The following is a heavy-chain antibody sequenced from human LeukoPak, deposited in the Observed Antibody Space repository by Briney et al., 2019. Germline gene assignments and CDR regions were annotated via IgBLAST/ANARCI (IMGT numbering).Heavy chain of an antibody. CDR1: GVSFSNYG. CDR3: ASGRPYYYFDF. J-gene: IGHJ4*02. Sequence: GGSLRLSCAPSGVSFSNYGMHSVPQAPGKGLEWVAFIQYDGLNKYYADSVKGRSTISRDNSRDTLYLQMNSLRPEDTAIYYCASGRPYYYFDFWGQGTLVTVSS. V-gene: IGHV3-30*02. D-gene: IGHD6-6*01. CDR2: IQYDGLNK.